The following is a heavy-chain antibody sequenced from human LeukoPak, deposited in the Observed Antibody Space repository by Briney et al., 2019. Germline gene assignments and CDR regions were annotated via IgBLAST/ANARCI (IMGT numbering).Heavy chain of an antibody. Sequence: SEPLSLTCTVSGGSISSSSYYWGWIRQPPGKGLEWIGSIYYRGSTYYNPSLKSRVTISVDTSKNQFSLKLSSVTAADTAVYYCARAVVVTALNSYYFDYWGQGTLVTVSS. J-gene: IGHJ4*02. CDR2: IYYRGST. CDR3: ARAVVVTALNSYYFDY. CDR1: GGSISSSSYY. V-gene: IGHV4-39*07. D-gene: IGHD2-21*02.